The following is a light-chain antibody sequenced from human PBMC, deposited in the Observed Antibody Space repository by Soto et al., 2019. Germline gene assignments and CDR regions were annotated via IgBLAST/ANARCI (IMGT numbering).Light chain of an antibody. CDR1: QGIRND. CDR3: LQKYFYPFT. Sequence: AIQMTQSPSSLSASVGDRVTITCRASQGIRNDLDWFQQKPGKXPXPLIYAASNLQSGVPARFSGSGSGTDFTLTISSLQPEDFATYYCLQKYFYPFTFGPGTKVDI. V-gene: IGKV1-6*01. CDR2: AAS. J-gene: IGKJ3*01.